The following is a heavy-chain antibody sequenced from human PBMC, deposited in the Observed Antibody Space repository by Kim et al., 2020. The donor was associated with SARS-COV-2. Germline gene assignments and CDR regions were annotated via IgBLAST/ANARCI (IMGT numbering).Heavy chain of an antibody. CDR2: ISSSSSYI. Sequence: GGSLRLSCAASGFTFSSYSMNWVRQAPGKGLEWVSSISSSSSYIYYADSVKGRFTISRDNAKNSLYLQMNSLRAEDTAVYYCARDRERYFDWLLTYYYYYGMDVWGQGTTVTVSS. J-gene: IGHJ6*02. D-gene: IGHD3-9*01. V-gene: IGHV3-21*04. CDR3: ARDRERYFDWLLTYYYYYGMDV. CDR1: GFTFSSYS.